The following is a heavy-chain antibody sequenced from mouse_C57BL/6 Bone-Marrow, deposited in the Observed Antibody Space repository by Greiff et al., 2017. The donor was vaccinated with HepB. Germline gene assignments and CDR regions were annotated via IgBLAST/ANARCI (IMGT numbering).Heavy chain of an antibody. V-gene: IGHV14-2*01. CDR3: ASSYGYDRVYAMDY. J-gene: IGHJ4*01. Sequence: EVQLQQSGAELVKPGASVKLSCTASGFNIKDYYMPWVKQRTEQGLGWIGRIDPEDGETKYAPKFQGKATITAATSSNTAYLQLSSLSSEDTAVYYCASSYGYDRVYAMDYWGQGTSVTVSS. CDR1: GFNIKDYY. CDR2: IDPEDGET. D-gene: IGHD2-2*01.